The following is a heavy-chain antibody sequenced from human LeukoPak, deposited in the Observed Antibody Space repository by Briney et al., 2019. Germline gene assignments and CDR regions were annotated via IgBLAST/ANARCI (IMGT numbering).Heavy chain of an antibody. D-gene: IGHD6-13*01. Sequence: GESLRLSCAASGFTFSNYGMHWVRQAPGKGLEWVAVIWYDGSSKYYADSLKGRFTISRDNSKNTLYLQMNSLRAEDTAVYYCARDSLSWYYFDYWGQGTLVTVSS. CDR1: GFTFSNYG. CDR2: IWYDGSSK. V-gene: IGHV3-33*08. J-gene: IGHJ4*02. CDR3: ARDSLSWYYFDY.